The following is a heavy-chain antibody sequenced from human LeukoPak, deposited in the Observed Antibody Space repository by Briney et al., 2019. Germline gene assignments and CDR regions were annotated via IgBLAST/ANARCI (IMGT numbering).Heavy chain of an antibody. CDR2: IYYSGST. CDR3: ARHYSGYSYGDAFDI. V-gene: IGHV4-59*01. D-gene: IGHD5-18*01. J-gene: IGHJ3*02. Sequence: PSETLSLTCTVSGGSISSYYWSWIRQPPGKGLEWIGYIYYSGSTNYNPSLKSRVPISVDPAKNQFSLKLGSVTAADTAVYYCARHYSGYSYGDAFDIWGQGTMVTVSS. CDR1: GGSISSYY.